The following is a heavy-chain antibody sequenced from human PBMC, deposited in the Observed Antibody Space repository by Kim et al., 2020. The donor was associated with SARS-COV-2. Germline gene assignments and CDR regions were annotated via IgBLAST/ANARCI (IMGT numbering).Heavy chain of an antibody. Sequence: ASVKVSCKASGYTFTSYYMHWVRQAPGQGLEWMGIINPSGGSTSYAQKFQGRVTMTRDTSTSTVYMELSSLRSEDTAVYYCAREKIKESAYYDFWSGYSNSYYYSMDVWGKGTTVTVSS. CDR1: GYTFTSYY. V-gene: IGHV1-46*01. J-gene: IGHJ6*03. CDR2: INPSGGST. CDR3: AREKIKESAYYDFWSGYSNSYYYSMDV. D-gene: IGHD3-3*01.